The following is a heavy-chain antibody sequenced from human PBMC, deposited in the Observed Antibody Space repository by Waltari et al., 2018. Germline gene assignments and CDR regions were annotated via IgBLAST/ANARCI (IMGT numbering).Heavy chain of an antibody. CDR3: VRGASLGGLFPLDN. Sequence: QVQLEQSGAEVRKPGASVNVSCVSSGYAFSGSFIHWVRQAPGQGFEWMGWINPNNGGTKYAPKFEGWITLTRDTSISTAYMELTRLKYDDTAIYYCVRGASLGGLFPLDNWGQGTLVTVSS. J-gene: IGHJ4*02. CDR1: GYAFSGSF. D-gene: IGHD1-26*01. V-gene: IGHV1-2*04. CDR2: INPNNGGT.